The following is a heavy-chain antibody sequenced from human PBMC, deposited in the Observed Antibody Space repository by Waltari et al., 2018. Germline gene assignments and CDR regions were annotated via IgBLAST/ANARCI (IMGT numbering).Heavy chain of an antibody. CDR3: ARGAENYDFPTTTYYYYSMDV. V-gene: IGHV4-34*01. J-gene: IGHJ6*02. CDR2: INHSGTA. CDR1: FGSFRDYT. D-gene: IGHD3-3*01. Sequence: QVPLQQWGAGLLTPSETLSLTCAFSFGSFRDYTWNWIRQSPGKGPEWIGDINHSGTATYNPSLQSRVIISADTSRFQFSLNLTSVTAADSGVYYCARGAENYDFPTTTYYYYSMDVWGQGSTVTVSS.